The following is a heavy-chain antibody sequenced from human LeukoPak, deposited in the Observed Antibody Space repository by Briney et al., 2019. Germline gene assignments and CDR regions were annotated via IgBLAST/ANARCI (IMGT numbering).Heavy chain of an antibody. CDR1: GGTFSSYA. Sequence: SVKVSCKASGGTFSSYAISWVRQAPGQGLEWMGRIIPILGIANYAQEFQGRVTITADKSTSTAYMELSSLRSEDTAVYYCARDPESYYYDSSGYYRSTAWGQGTLVTVSS. CDR3: ARDPESYYYDSSGYYRSTA. CDR2: IIPILGIA. J-gene: IGHJ5*02. D-gene: IGHD3-22*01. V-gene: IGHV1-69*04.